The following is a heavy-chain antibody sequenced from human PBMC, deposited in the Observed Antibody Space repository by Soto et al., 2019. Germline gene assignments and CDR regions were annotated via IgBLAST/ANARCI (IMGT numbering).Heavy chain of an antibody. CDR2: FDADGGET. CDR1: GYTFTEVS. J-gene: IGHJ5*02. D-gene: IGHD1-7*01. V-gene: IGHV1-24*01. Sequence: GASGKVSYKVSGYTFTEVSIHWVRQAPGKGLEWMGGFDADGGETVYAQKFQGRVRMTEDTSTETAYMEVSSLRPEDTAVYYCAPVNWIYKRGCLDPWGQGTPVTVTS. CDR3: APVNWIYKRGCLDP.